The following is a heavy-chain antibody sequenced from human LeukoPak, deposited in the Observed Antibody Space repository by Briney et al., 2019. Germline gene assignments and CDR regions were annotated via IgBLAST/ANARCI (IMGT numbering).Heavy chain of an antibody. Sequence: GGSLRLSCAASGFTFSSYAMSWVRQAPGKGLEWVSAISGSGGSTYYADSVKGPFTISGDNSKNTLYLQMNSLRAEDTAVYYCAKDQGGVLRFLEWLPSDFDYWGQGTLVTVSS. D-gene: IGHD3-3*01. CDR1: GFTFSSYA. CDR2: ISGSGGST. V-gene: IGHV3-23*01. J-gene: IGHJ4*02. CDR3: AKDQGGVLRFLEWLPSDFDY.